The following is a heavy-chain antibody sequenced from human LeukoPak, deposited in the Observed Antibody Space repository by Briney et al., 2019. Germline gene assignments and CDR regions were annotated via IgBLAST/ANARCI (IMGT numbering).Heavy chain of an antibody. Sequence: GESMKISCQGSGYSFTSYWIGWVRQMPGKGLEWMGIIYPGDSDTRYSPSFQGQVTISADKSTSTAYLQWSSLKASDTAVYYCARHIYSGSYYLDYWGQGTLVTVCS. CDR3: ARHIYSGSYYLDY. J-gene: IGHJ4*02. V-gene: IGHV5-51*01. D-gene: IGHD1-26*01. CDR1: GYSFTSYW. CDR2: IYPGDSDT.